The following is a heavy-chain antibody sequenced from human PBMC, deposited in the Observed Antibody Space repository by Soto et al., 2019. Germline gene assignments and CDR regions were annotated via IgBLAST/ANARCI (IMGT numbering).Heavy chain of an antibody. D-gene: IGHD6-6*01. V-gene: IGHV6-1*01. J-gene: IGHJ6*02. CDR3: ARFGSSSPRSYYYYYGMDV. CDR2: TYYRSKWYN. Sequence: SQTLSLTCAISGDSVSSNSAAWNWIRQSPSRGLEWLGRTYYRSKWYNDYAVSVKSRITINPDTSKNQFSLQLNSVTPEDTAVYYFARFGSSSPRSYYYYYGMDVWGQGTTVTVS. CDR1: GDSVSSNSAA.